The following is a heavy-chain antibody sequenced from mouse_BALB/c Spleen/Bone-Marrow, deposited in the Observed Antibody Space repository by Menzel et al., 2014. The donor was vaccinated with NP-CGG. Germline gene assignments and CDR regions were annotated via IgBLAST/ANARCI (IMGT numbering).Heavy chain of an antibody. CDR3: ARETGYAYSGFAMDY. CDR2: IRNRANGYTT. Sequence: EVQLVESGGGLVQPGGSLRLSCEASGFTSIDYYMTWVRQPPGKALEWLVFIRNRANGYTTEYSASVKGRFTISRDISQSIFYLQMNPLRAEDRATYYCARETGYAYSGFAMDYWGQGTSVTVSS. CDR1: GFTSIDYY. D-gene: IGHD2-12*01. V-gene: IGHV7-3*02. J-gene: IGHJ4*01.